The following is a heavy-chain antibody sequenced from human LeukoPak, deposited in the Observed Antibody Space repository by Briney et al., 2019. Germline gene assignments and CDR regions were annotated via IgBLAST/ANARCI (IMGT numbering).Heavy chain of an antibody. CDR1: GFTFDDYA. D-gene: IGHD3-16*01. CDR3: AKGGY. V-gene: IGHV3-9*01. J-gene: IGHJ4*02. Sequence: GRSLRLSCAASGFTFDDYAMHWVRQAPGKGLEWVSGISWNSGSIGYADSVKGRFTISRDNAKNSLYLQMNGLRAEDTALYYCAKGGYWGQGTLVTVSS. CDR2: ISWNSGSI.